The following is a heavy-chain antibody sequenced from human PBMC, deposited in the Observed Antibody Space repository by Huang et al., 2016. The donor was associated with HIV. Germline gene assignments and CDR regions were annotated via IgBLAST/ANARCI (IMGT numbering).Heavy chain of an antibody. J-gene: IGHJ6*03. Sequence: QVQLVESGGGVVQPGRSLRLSCAASGFTFSSYAMHWVRQAPGKWLEWVAVISYDGSNKYYADSVKGRFTISRDNSKNTLYLQMNSLRAEDTAVYYCARDAYYDYVWGSYRKYYYYYMDVWGKGTTVTVSS. CDR1: GFTFSSYA. CDR3: ARDAYYDYVWGSYRKYYYYYMDV. CDR2: ISYDGSNK. D-gene: IGHD3-16*02. V-gene: IGHV3-30-3*01.